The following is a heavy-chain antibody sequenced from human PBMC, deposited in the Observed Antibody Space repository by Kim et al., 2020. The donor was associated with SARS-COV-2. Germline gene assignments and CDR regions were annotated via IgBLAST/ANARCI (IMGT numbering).Heavy chain of an antibody. D-gene: IGHD5-18*01. Sequence: SETLSLTCTVSGGSISSGGYYWSWIRQHPGKGLEWIGYIYYSGSTYYNPSLKSRVTISVDTSKNQFSLKLSSVTAADTAVYYCARDQGGYSYGYDPDDYYYYGMDVWGQGTTVTVSS. CDR2: IYYSGST. CDR3: ARDQGGYSYGYDPDDYYYYGMDV. J-gene: IGHJ6*02. CDR1: GGSISSGGYY. V-gene: IGHV4-31*03.